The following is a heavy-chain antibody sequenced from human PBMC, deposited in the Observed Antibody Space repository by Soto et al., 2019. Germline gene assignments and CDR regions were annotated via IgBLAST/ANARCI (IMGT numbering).Heavy chain of an antibody. CDR3: GRWGTTSPHFPEQ. J-gene: IGHJ4*02. CDR1: GYSISSAYY. Sequence: SETLSLTCVVSGYSISSAYYWGWIRQPPGKGLEWLGSVYHSGTTYYNSSLKSRVTISLDTSKSHFSLALRSVTAEDSAVYYCGRWGTTSPHFPEQWGQGTLVTVSS. V-gene: IGHV4-38-2*01. D-gene: IGHD1-1*01. CDR2: VYHSGTT.